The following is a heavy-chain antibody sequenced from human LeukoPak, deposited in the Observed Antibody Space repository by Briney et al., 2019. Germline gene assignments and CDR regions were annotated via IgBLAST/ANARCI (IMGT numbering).Heavy chain of an antibody. CDR2: MNPDTGNT. V-gene: IGHV1-8*01. D-gene: IGHD3-9*01. Sequence: ASVKVSCKASGYTFTSYDINWVRQATGQGLEWMGWMNPDTGNTGYAQKFQGRVTMTRNTSITTAYMELSSLQSEDTAVYYCARRPFKYYDILTGYYRSEFKYWGQGTLVTVSS. CDR3: ARRPFKYYDILTGYYRSEFKY. J-gene: IGHJ4*02. CDR1: GYTFTSYD.